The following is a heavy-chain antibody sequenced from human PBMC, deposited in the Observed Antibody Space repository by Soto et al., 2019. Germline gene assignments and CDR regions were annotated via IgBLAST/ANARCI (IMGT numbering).Heavy chain of an antibody. CDR2: ISGSGGST. J-gene: IGHJ4*02. CDR1: GFTFSSYA. CDR3: AKDGHFWSGYWTFDY. V-gene: IGHV3-23*01. D-gene: IGHD3-3*02. Sequence: GGYLRLSCAASGFTFSSYAMSWVRQAPGKGLEWVSAISGSGGSTYYADSVKGRFTISRDNSKNTLYLQMNSLRAEDTAVYYCAKDGHFWSGYWTFDYWGQATLVTVFS.